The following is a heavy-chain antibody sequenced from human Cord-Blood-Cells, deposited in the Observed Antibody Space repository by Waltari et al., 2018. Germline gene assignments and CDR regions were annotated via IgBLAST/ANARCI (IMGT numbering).Heavy chain of an antibody. Sequence: QVQLQPWGAGLLKPSETPSLTCAVYGGSFSGYSWSWIRQPPGTGLEWIGEINHSGSTNYNPSLKSRVTISVDTSKNQFSLKLSSVTAADTAVYYCARCDSSGYKEAFDIWGQGTMVTVSS. J-gene: IGHJ3*02. CDR3: ARCDSSGYKEAFDI. V-gene: IGHV4-34*01. CDR2: INHSGST. D-gene: IGHD3-22*01. CDR1: GGSFSGYS.